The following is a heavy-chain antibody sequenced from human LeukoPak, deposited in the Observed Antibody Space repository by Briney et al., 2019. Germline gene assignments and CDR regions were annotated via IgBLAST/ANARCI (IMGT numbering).Heavy chain of an antibody. CDR2: VSYDGSNK. Sequence: GGSLRLSCAASGFTFSSYGMHWVRQAPGTGLEWVALVSYDGSNKYYAESVKGRFTISRDNSKNTLYLQMDSLRAEDTAVYYCAKEYDSRSYYGRWGQGTLVTVSS. D-gene: IGHD3-10*01. CDR3: AKEYDSRSYYGR. J-gene: IGHJ4*02. CDR1: GFTFSSYG. V-gene: IGHV3-30*18.